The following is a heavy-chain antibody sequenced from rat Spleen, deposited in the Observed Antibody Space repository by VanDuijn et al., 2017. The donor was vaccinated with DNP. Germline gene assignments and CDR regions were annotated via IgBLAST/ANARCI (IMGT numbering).Heavy chain of an antibody. D-gene: IGHD1-1*01. CDR1: GFTFSDYY. J-gene: IGHJ2*01. Sequence: EVQLVESGGGLVQPGRSLKLSCAASGFTFSDYYMAWVRQAPTKGLELVAYISYDGGSTYYGDSVKGRFTISRENAKNTLYLQMNSLRSEDTATYYCAREYFYSPDSWGQGVMVTVSS. CDR2: ISYDGGST. CDR3: AREYFYSPDS. V-gene: IGHV5-20*01.